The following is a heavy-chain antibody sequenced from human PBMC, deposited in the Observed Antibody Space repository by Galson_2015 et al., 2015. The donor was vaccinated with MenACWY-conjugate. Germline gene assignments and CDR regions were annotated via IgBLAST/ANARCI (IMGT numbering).Heavy chain of an antibody. J-gene: IGHJ4*02. V-gene: IGHV3-74*01. CDR2: INNDGGNG. Sequence: SLRLSCAASGFTFSSLWMSWVRQAPGRGLVWVSNINNDGGNGNRADSVKGRFIISRDNAMNTLFLQMNSLRSEDTAMYYCARELGPLGRTPDSWVQGTLL. CDR3: ARELGPLGRTPDS. D-gene: IGHD2-2*01. CDR1: GFTFSSLW.